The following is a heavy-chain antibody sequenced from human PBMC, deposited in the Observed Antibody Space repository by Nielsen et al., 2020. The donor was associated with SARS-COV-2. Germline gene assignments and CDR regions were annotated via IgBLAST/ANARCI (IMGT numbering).Heavy chain of an antibody. CDR1: GYTFTGYY. J-gene: IGHJ6*02. Sequence: ASVKVSCKTSGYTFTGYYIHWVRQAPGQGLEWMGRINPSSGGTNYAQKFQGRVTMTRDTSISTAYMELSRLRSDDTAVYYCARDRGYSGYVFRYYYGMDVWGQGTTVTVSS. D-gene: IGHD5-12*01. V-gene: IGHV1-2*06. CDR2: INPSSGGT. CDR3: ARDRGYSGYVFRYYYGMDV.